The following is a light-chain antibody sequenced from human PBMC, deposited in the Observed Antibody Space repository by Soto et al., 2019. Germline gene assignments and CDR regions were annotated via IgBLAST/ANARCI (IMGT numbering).Light chain of an antibody. CDR3: MQALQIPPT. V-gene: IGKV2-28*01. J-gene: IGKJ5*01. Sequence: DIVMTQSPLSLPVTPGEQTSSSCRSNQSLLQSNGYNSLDWYRQKPGQSPQLLIYLGSDRASGVPDRVSGSGSGTDFTLKISRVEAEVVGVYYCMQALQIPPTFGQGTRLEIK. CDR1: QSLLQSNGYNS. CDR2: LGS.